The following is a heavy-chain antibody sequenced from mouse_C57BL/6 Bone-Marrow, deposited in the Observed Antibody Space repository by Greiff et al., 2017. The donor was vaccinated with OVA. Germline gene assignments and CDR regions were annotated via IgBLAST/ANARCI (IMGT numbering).Heavy chain of an antibody. CDR3: ARRWLLRFAY. D-gene: IGHD2-3*01. Sequence: QVQLQQSGAELARPGASVKLSCKASGYTFTSYGISWVKQRTGQGLEWIGEIYPRSGNTYYNEKFKGKATLTADKSSSTAYMELRSLTSEDSAVYFCARRWLLRFAYWGQATLVTVSA. V-gene: IGHV1-81*01. J-gene: IGHJ3*01. CDR2: IYPRSGNT. CDR1: GYTFTSYG.